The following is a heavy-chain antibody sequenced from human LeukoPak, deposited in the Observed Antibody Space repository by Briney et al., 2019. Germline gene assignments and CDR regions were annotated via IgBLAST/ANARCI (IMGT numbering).Heavy chain of an antibody. J-gene: IGHJ4*02. CDR2: ISGSGGST. CDR1: XXXXXSXA. D-gene: IGHD4-17*01. V-gene: IGHV3-23*01. Sequence: GGSXXXSXXAXXXXXXSXAMSWVRQAPGKGLEWVSAISGSGGSTYYADSVKGRFTISRDNSKNTLYLQMNSLRAEDTAVYYCANEGPTVTYYWGQGTLVTVSS. CDR3: ANEGPTVTYY.